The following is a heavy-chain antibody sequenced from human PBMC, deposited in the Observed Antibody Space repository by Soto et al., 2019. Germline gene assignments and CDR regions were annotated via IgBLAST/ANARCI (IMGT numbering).Heavy chain of an antibody. CDR1: GFTFSSYS. D-gene: IGHD2-2*01. Sequence: ESGGGLVKPGGSLRLSCAASGFTFSSYSMNWVRQAPGKGLEWVSSISSSSYIYYADSVKGRFTISRDNAKNSLYLQMNSLRAEDTAVYYCARDYCSSTSCLDYWGQGTLVTVSS. J-gene: IGHJ4*02. V-gene: IGHV3-21*01. CDR3: ARDYCSSTSCLDY. CDR2: ISSSSYI.